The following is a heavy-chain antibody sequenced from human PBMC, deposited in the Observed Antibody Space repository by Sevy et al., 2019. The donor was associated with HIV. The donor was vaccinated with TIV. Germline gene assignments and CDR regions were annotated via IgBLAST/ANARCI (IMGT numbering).Heavy chain of an antibody. CDR1: GFTFSGYA. D-gene: IGHD3-22*01. CDR2: ISGSGDDT. Sequence: GGSLRLSCTASGFTFSGYAMTWVRQAPGKGLEWVSTISGSGDDTYYAGSVKGRFTISRDNSKNTLYLQMNTLRAEDTAVYFCANAYYYDSRGYYFNWGQGTLVTVSS. J-gene: IGHJ4*02. V-gene: IGHV3-23*01. CDR3: ANAYYYDSRGYYFN.